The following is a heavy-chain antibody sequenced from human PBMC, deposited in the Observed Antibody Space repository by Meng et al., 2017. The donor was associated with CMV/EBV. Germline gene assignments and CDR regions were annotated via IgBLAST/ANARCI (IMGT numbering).Heavy chain of an antibody. CDR2: INPNSGGT. CDR1: GYTFTGYY. Sequence: ASVKVSCKASGYTFTGYYMHWVRQAPGQGLEWMGWINPNSGGTNYAQRFQGRVTMTRDTSISTAYMELSRLRSDDTAVYYCAREGVGYCSSTSCYNGMDVWGQGTTVTRLL. V-gene: IGHV1-2*02. D-gene: IGHD2-2*02. J-gene: IGHJ6*02. CDR3: AREGVGYCSSTSCYNGMDV.